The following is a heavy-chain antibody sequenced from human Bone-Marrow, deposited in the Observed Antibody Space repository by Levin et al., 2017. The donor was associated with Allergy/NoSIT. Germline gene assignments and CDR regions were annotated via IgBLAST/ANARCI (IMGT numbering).Heavy chain of an antibody. CDR1: GGTFSSYA. J-gene: IGHJ6*02. Sequence: SVKVSCKASGGTFSSYAISWVRQAPGQGLEWMGGIIPIFGTANYAQKFQGRVTITADESTSTAYMELSSLRSEDTAVYYCASPPTESWEQQLYYYGMDVWGQGTTVTVSS. CDR3: ASPPTESWEQQLYYYGMDV. CDR2: IIPIFGTA. V-gene: IGHV1-69*13. D-gene: IGHD6-13*01.